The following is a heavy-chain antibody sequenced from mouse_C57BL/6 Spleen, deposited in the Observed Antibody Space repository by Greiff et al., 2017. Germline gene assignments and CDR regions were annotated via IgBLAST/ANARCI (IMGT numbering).Heavy chain of an antibody. D-gene: IGHD4-1*01. Sequence: DVKLVESEGGLVQPGSSMKLSCTASGFTFSDYYMAWVRQVPEKGLEWVANINYDGSSTYYLDSLKSRFIISRDNAKNILYLQMSSLKSEDTATYYCARERLGFDYWGQGTTLTVSS. CDR2: INYDGSST. J-gene: IGHJ2*01. CDR1: GFTFSDYY. CDR3: ARERLGFDY. V-gene: IGHV5-16*01.